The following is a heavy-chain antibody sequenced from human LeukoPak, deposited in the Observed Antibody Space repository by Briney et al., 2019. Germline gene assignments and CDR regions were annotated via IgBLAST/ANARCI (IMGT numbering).Heavy chain of an antibody. CDR3: ARGRYYLDS. CDR1: GFTFSSYW. CDR2: IKRDGSEK. J-gene: IGHJ4*02. Sequence: PGGSLRLSCAASGFTFSSYWMTWVRQAPGKGLEWVANIKRDGSEKHYVDSVKGRFTISRDNAKNTLYLQMNSLRAEDTAVYYCARGRYYLDSWGQGTLVAVSS. D-gene: IGHD4-17*01. V-gene: IGHV3-7*01.